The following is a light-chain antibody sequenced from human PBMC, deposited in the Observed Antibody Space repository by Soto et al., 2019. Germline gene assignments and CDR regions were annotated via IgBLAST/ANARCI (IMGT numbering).Light chain of an antibody. CDR2: DTS. Sequence: EIDLAQSPGTLCLSPVERATLFCRASQSVRSSYLAWYQQKPGQAPRLLIYDTSIRATGIPARFSGRGSGTEFTLTISSLQSEDFAVYHCQQYNNWPPWTFGQGPTWIS. V-gene: IGKV3D-15*01. J-gene: IGKJ1*01. CDR1: QSVRSSY. CDR3: QQYNNWPPWT.